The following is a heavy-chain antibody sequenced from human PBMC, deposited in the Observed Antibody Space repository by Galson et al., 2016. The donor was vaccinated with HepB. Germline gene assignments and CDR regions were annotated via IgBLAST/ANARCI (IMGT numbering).Heavy chain of an antibody. CDR2: VHQSGNN. J-gene: IGHJ5*02. CDR3: ARDSGGPLDP. Sequence: ETLSPTCSVSGDSISNYYWNWIRPAPGKGLEWIGYVHQSGNNKYNPSLQSRVTISVDTSKSQFSLRLSSVTAADTAVYFCARDSGGPLDPWGQGTLVIVSS. D-gene: IGHD2-15*01. CDR1: GDSISNYY. V-gene: IGHV4-4*08.